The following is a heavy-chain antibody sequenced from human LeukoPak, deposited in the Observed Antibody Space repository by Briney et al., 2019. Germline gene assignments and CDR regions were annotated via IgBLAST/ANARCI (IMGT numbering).Heavy chain of an antibody. D-gene: IGHD6-13*01. CDR2: ISGSGGST. J-gene: IGHJ5*02. Sequence: GGSLRLSCAASGLTFSSYAMSWVRQAPGKGLEWVSAISGSGGSTYYADSVKGRFTISRDNSKNTLYLQMNSLRAEDTAVYYCANEKTYSSSFDPWGQGTLVTVSS. CDR1: GLTFSSYA. V-gene: IGHV3-23*01. CDR3: ANEKTYSSSFDP.